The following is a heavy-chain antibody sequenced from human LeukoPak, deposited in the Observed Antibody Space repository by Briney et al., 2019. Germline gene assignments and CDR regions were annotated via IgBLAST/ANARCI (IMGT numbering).Heavy chain of an antibody. D-gene: IGHD2-15*01. J-gene: IGHJ3*02. CDR2: IKRKSDGGTT. V-gene: IGHV3-15*01. CDR3: ARDGRYCSGGSCYSLAAFDI. CDR1: GLTFSNAW. Sequence: GGSLRLSCAASGLTFSNAWMSWVRQAPGKGLEWVGRIKRKSDGGTTDYAAPVKGRFTVSRDDSKNTLYLQMNSLRAEDTAVYYCARDGRYCSGGSCYSLAAFDIWGQGTMVTVSS.